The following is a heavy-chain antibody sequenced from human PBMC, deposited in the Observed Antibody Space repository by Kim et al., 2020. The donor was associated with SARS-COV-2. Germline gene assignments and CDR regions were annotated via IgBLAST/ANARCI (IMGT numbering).Heavy chain of an antibody. V-gene: IGHV6-1*01. CDR1: GDSVSSDSAT. D-gene: IGHD1-26*01. Sequence: SQTLSLTCAISGDSVSSDSATWNWVRRSPSRGLEWLGRTYYRSKWYNDYLASFQSQITINPDTSKNQFSLQLNSVTPEDTAIYYCARRGSRERGNFDSWGQGILVTVSS. CDR2: TYYRSKWYN. J-gene: IGHJ4*02. CDR3: ARRGSRERGNFDS.